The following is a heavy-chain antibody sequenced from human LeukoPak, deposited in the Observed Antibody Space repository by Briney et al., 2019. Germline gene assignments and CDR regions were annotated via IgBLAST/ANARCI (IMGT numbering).Heavy chain of an antibody. CDR1: GFTVSSNY. Sequence: GGSLRLSCAASGFTVSSNYMSWVRQAPGKGLEWVSVIYSGGSTYHADSVKGRFTISRDNSKNTLYLQMNSLRAEDTAVYYCAYSFGDEVLLAYWGQGTLVTVSS. CDR3: AYSFGDEVLLAY. V-gene: IGHV3-66*02. CDR2: IYSGGST. D-gene: IGHD4-17*01. J-gene: IGHJ4*02.